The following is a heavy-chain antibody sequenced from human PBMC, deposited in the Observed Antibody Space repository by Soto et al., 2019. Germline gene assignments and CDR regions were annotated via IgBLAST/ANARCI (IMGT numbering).Heavy chain of an antibody. J-gene: IGHJ4*02. V-gene: IGHV4-31*03. D-gene: IGHD5-18*01. CDR1: GGSISSGGYY. CDR2: IFFTGST. Sequence: PSETLSLTCTVSGGSISSGGYYWSWIRQHPGKGLEWIGYIFFTGSTLYNPSLKSRVAISIDTSKNQFSLKLNSVTAADTAVYYCARATGMAPFDYWGQGTLVTVSS. CDR3: ARATGMAPFDY.